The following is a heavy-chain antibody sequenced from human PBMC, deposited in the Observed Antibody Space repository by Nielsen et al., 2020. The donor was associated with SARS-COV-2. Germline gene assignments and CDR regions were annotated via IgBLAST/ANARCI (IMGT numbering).Heavy chain of an antibody. D-gene: IGHD3-9*01. Sequence: SVKVSCKASGGTFSSYAISWVRQAPGQGLEWMGGIIPIFGTANYAQKFQGRVTITADESTSTAYMELSSLRSEDTAVYYCARVRGREYYDILTGPLDYWGQGTLVTVSS. CDR2: IIPIFGTA. CDR1: GGTFSSYA. CDR3: ARVRGREYYDILTGPLDY. J-gene: IGHJ4*02. V-gene: IGHV1-69*13.